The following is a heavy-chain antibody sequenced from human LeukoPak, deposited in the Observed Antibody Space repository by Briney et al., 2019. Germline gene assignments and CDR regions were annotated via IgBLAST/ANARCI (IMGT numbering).Heavy chain of an antibody. CDR1: GGSISSSSYY. Sequence: SETLSLTCTVSGGSISSSSYYWGWIRQPPGKGLEWIGSIYYSGSTYYNPSLKSRVTISVDTSKNQFSLKLSSVTAADTAVYYCARRESSSSGRAFDIWGQGTMVTVSS. CDR2: IYYSGST. D-gene: IGHD6-13*01. V-gene: IGHV4-39*07. CDR3: ARRESSSSGRAFDI. J-gene: IGHJ3*02.